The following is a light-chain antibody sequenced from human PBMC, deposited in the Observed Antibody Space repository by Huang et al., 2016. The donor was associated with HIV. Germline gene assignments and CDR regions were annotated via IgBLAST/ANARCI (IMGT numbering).Light chain of an antibody. CDR1: QRVSNNY. Sequence: EIVLTQSPGTLSLSPGERATLSCRASQRVSNNYLAWLQQKRGQAPRLLICGAHNRATGIPDRFNGSGSGTDFTLTIDRLQSEDCAVYYCQQYGGSPPFTFGPGIKVDLK. CDR2: GAH. CDR3: QQYGGSPPFT. V-gene: IGKV3-20*01. J-gene: IGKJ3*01.